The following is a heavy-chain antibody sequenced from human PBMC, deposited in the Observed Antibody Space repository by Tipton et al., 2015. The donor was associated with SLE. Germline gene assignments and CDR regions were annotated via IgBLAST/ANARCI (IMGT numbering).Heavy chain of an antibody. D-gene: IGHD5-12*01. V-gene: IGHV4-61*01. CDR2: IHYSGST. CDR1: GDSISDVNYY. J-gene: IGHJ4*02. Sequence: TLSLTCTVSGDSISDVNYYWNWIRQRPGKGLEWIGYIHYSGSTNYNPSLKSRVTISVDTSKNQFSLKLSSVTAADTAVYYCASYGDYSGYDGRDYWGQGTLVTVSS. CDR3: ASYGDYSGYDGRDY.